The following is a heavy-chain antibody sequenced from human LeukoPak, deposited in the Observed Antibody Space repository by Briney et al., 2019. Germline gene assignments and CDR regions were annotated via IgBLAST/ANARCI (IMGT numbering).Heavy chain of an antibody. D-gene: IGHD4-23*01. CDR1: GFTFSSYA. J-gene: IGHJ4*02. CDR3: ARDPYDYGGNFDY. CDR2: ISGSGGST. Sequence: GGSLRLSCAASGFTFSSYAMSWVRQAPGKGLEWVSAISGSGGSTYYADSVKGRFTISRDNAKNSLYLQMNSLRDEDTAVYYCARDPYDYGGNFDYWGQGTLVTVSS. V-gene: IGHV3-23*01.